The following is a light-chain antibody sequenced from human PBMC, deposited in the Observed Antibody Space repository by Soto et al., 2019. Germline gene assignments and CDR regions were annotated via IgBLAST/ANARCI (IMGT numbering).Light chain of an antibody. CDR1: SSDVGGYNF. CDR3: CSYTSSTTPL. V-gene: IGLV2-14*01. Sequence: QSALTQPTSVSGSPGQSITISCTGTSSDVGGYNFVSWYQQYPGKAPKLMISEVSNRPSGVSNRFSGSKSGNTASLTISGLQAEDEADYYCCSYTSSTTPLFGGGTKVTVL. CDR2: EVS. J-gene: IGLJ2*01.